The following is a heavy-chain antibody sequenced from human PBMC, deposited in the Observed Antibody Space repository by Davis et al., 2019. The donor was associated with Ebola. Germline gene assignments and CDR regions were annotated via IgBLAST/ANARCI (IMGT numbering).Heavy chain of an antibody. CDR2: INAGNGNT. V-gene: IGHV1-3*01. CDR1: GYTFTSYS. Sequence: ASVKVSCKASGYTFTSYSMHWVRQAPGQRLEWMGWINAGNGNTKYSQKFQGRVTMTRTTSISTAYMELSSLRSEDAAVYYCARAVRYPVVVTRSSRKYYFDYWGQGTRVTVSS. CDR3: ARAVRYPVVVTRSSRKYYFDY. D-gene: IGHD2-2*01. J-gene: IGHJ4*02.